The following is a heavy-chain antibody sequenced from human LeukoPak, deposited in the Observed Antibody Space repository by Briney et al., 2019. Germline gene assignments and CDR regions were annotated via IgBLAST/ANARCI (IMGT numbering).Heavy chain of an antibody. D-gene: IGHD3-10*01. CDR1: GGSFSGYY. CDR3: ARDIGFGELSYFDP. V-gene: IGHV4-4*07. CDR2: IYTSGST. Sequence: SETLSLTCAVYGGSFSGYYWSWIRQPTGKGLEWIGRIYTSGSTDYNPSLKSRVIISLDTSSNQFSLRLNSVTAADTAVYYCARDIGFGELSYFDPWGQGALVTVSP. J-gene: IGHJ5*02.